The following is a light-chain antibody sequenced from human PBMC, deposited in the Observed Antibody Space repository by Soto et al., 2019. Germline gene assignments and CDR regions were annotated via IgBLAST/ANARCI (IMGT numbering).Light chain of an antibody. J-gene: IGKJ1*01. CDR2: QTS. Sequence: EIVLTQSPATLSSFPGDRVTLSCRASQYINTRLAWYQHRPGQAPRLLIYQTSIRAAGIPARFSASGSGTDFTLTISDVKPEDFALYYCHQRQSWPRTFGQGTKVAIK. CDR3: HQRQSWPRT. CDR1: QYINTR. V-gene: IGKV3-11*01.